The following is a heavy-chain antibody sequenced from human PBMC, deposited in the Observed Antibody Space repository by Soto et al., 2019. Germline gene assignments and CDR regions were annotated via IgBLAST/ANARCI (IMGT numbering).Heavy chain of an antibody. CDR2: IWYDGSKK. V-gene: IGHV3-33*01. CDR1: GFTFSSYG. CDR3: ARGLGDGYNYLDY. D-gene: IGHD5-12*01. J-gene: IGHJ4*02. Sequence: QVQLVESGGGVVQPGRSLRLSCAASGFTFSSYGMHWVRQAPGKGLEWVAVIWYDGSKKYYADSVKGRFTISRDNSKNTLYLQMNSLRAEDTAVYYCARGLGDGYNYLDYWGQGTLVTVSS.